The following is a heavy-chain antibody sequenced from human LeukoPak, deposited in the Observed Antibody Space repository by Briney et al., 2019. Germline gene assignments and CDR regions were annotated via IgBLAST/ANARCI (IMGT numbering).Heavy chain of an antibody. D-gene: IGHD2-15*01. V-gene: IGHV3-23*01. Sequence: GGSLRLSCAASEFTFNDYGMSWVRQAPGKGLVWVSTLSGSGDTTYYADSAKGRFTISRDNSKNTLYLQMNSLRAEDTAVYYCAKLSNGYCSGHRCYSPYDFWGQGTLVTVSS. CDR3: AKLSNGYCSGHRCYSPYDF. CDR2: LSGSGDTT. J-gene: IGHJ4*02. CDR1: EFTFNDYG.